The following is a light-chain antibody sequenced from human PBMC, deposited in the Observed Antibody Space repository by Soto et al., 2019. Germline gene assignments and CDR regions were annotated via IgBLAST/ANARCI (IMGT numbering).Light chain of an antibody. CDR1: QTISTY. CDR3: QQSYSFPRT. V-gene: IGKV1-39*01. J-gene: IGKJ4*01. Sequence: DIQMTQSPSSLSASVGDRVTITCRASQTISTYLNWYQHKPGKAPKLLIYAASNLQSGVPSRFSGSGSGTDFPLTISSLQPEDFATYYCQQSYSFPRTFGGGTKAEIK. CDR2: AAS.